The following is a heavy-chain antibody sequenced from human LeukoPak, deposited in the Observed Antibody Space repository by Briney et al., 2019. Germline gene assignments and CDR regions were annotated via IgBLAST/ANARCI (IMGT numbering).Heavy chain of an antibody. Sequence: SQTLSLTCAISGDSVSSNSATWNRIRQSPSRGLEWLGRTYYRSKWYYDFAISVKSRIAINPDTSKNQFSLQLNSVTPEDTAIYYCARDPAYSSGWTKNAFDIWGQGTMVTVSS. CDR2: TYYRSKWYY. J-gene: IGHJ3*02. CDR3: ARDPAYSSGWTKNAFDI. CDR1: GDSVSSNSAT. D-gene: IGHD6-19*01. V-gene: IGHV6-1*01.